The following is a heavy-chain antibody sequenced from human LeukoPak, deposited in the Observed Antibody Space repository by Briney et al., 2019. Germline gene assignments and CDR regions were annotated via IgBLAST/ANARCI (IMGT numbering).Heavy chain of an antibody. D-gene: IGHD4-17*01. Sequence: GGSLRLSCAASGFXFRGYAIYWVRQAPGKGLEWVSAISVGGGSTYYTDSVKGRFTISRDNAKSSLYLQMNSLRAEDTAVYYCAREYGDYGRLYYYGMDVWGQGTTVTVSS. CDR2: ISVGGGST. CDR1: GFXFRGYA. V-gene: IGHV3-23*01. CDR3: AREYGDYGRLYYYGMDV. J-gene: IGHJ6*02.